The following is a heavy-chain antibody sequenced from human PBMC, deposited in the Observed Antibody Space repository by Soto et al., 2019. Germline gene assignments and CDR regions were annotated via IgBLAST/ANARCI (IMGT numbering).Heavy chain of an antibody. V-gene: IGHV4-38-2*02. D-gene: IGHD1-26*01. Sequence: SETLSLTCAVSGYSISSGYYWGWIRQPPGKGLEWIGSIYHSGSTYYNPSLKSRVTISVDTSKNQFSLKLSSVTAADTAVYYWARDYGGYWYWGQGTRVPV. J-gene: IGHJ4*02. CDR1: GYSISSGYY. CDR3: ARDYGGYWY. CDR2: IYHSGST.